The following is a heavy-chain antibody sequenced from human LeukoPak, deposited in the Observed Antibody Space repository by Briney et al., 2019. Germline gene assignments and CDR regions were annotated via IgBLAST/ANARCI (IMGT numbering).Heavy chain of an antibody. CDR3: AAITMVRGWVFDY. V-gene: IGHV3-23*01. CDR1: GFTFSSYA. J-gene: IGHJ4*02. CDR2: ISGSGGST. D-gene: IGHD3-10*01. Sequence: PGGSLRLSCAASGFTFSSYAMSWVRQAPGKGLEWVSAISGSGGSTYYADSVKGRFTISRDNSKNTLYLQMNSLRAEDTAVYYCAAITMVRGWVFDYWGQGTLVTVSS.